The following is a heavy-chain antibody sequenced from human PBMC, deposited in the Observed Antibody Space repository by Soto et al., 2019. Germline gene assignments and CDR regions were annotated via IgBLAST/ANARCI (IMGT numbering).Heavy chain of an antibody. V-gene: IGHV4-34*01. D-gene: IGHD3-3*01. CDR2: INHSGGT. CDR1: GGSFSGYY. J-gene: IGHJ5*02. Sequence: QVQLQQWGAGLLKPSETLSLTCTVYGGSFSGYYWTWIRQPPGKGLEWIGEINHSGGTDYNPSLRSRVTMSVDTSKNQFSLRLSSVTVADTAVYYCARGQLRLSAWGQGTLVTVSS. CDR3: ARGQLRLSA.